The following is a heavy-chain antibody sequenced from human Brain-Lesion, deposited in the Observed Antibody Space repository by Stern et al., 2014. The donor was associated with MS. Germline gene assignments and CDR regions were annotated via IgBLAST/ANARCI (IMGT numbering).Heavy chain of an antibody. V-gene: IGHV3-7*01. CDR3: ARVYNTIYGIVTQRGSGMDV. D-gene: IGHD3-3*01. Sequence: EVQLVESGGGLVQPGGSLTISCTAAGFTFGNYWMTWVRQAPGKGLEWVVNIKEDGTEKNYVDSVKGRFNISRDNARNSLYLQMNSLRVEDTALYYCARVYNTIYGIVTQRGSGMDVWGQGTTVIVSS. CDR2: IKEDGTEK. J-gene: IGHJ6*02. CDR1: GFTFGNYW.